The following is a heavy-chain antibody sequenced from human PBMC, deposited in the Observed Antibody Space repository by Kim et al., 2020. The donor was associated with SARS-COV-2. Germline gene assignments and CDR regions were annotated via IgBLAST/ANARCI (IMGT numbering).Heavy chain of an antibody. Sequence: SETLSLTCAVYGGSLSGYYWSWIRQTPGKGLEWIGEINHTVSTNYNPSLKSRVSISADTSKRQFFLKLSSVTAADTAVYFCARGKLRSSSWHYWGQGTLVTVSS. CDR1: GGSLSGYY. D-gene: IGHD6-13*01. CDR3: ARGKLRSSSWHY. J-gene: IGHJ4*02. CDR2: INHTVST. V-gene: IGHV4-34*01.